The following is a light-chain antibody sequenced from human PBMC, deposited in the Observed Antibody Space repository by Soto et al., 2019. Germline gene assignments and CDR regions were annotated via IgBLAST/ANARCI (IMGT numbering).Light chain of an antibody. CDR2: LNSDGSH. CDR3: QTWGTGFHVV. V-gene: IGLV4-69*01. J-gene: IGLJ2*01. CDR1: SGHNSYA. Sequence: QSVLTQSPSASASLGASVKLTCTLNSGHNSYAIAWHQQQPEKGPRYLMKLNSDGSHNKGDGIPDRFSGSSSGAERYLTISSLQSEDEADYYCQTWGTGFHVVFGGGTQLTVL.